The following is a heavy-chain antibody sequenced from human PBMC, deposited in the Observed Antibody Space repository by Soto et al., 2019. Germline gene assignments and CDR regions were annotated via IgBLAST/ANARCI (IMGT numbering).Heavy chain of an antibody. V-gene: IGHV3-15*01. CDR2: IKSKTDGGTT. J-gene: IGHJ4*02. D-gene: IGHD3-16*02. CDR3: TSRGPYYDYIWGSYRSPNSYFDY. CDR1: GLTFSNAW. Sequence: GGSLRLSCAASGLTFSNAWMSWVRQAPGKGLEWVGRIKSKTDGGTTDYAAPVKGRFTISRDDSKNTLYLQMNSLKTEDTAVYYCTSRGPYYDYIWGSYRSPNSYFDYWGQGTLVTVSS.